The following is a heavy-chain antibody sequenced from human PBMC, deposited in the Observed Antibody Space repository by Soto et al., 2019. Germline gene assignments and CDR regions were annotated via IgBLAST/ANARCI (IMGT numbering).Heavy chain of an antibody. CDR1: GGSISSGGYY. CDR3: ARGVIVVVPAARWFDP. V-gene: IGHV4-31*03. CDR2: IYYSGST. J-gene: IGHJ5*02. D-gene: IGHD2-2*01. Sequence: SETLSLTCTVSGGSISSGGYYWSWIRQHPGKGLEWIGYIYYSGSTYYNPSLKSRVTISVDTSKNQFSLKLSSVTAADTAVYYCARGVIVVVPAARWFDPWGQGTLVTVSS.